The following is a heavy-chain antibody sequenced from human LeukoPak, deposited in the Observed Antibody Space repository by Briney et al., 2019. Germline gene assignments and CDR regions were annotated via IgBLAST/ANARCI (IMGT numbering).Heavy chain of an antibody. V-gene: IGHV1-2*02. CDR3: ARAFVVVPAAIRRGLYYFDY. D-gene: IGHD2-2*02. CDR1: GYTFTSYY. Sequence: GASVKVSCKASGYTFTSYYMHWVRQAPGQGLEWMGWINPNSGGTNYAQKFQGRVTMTRDTSISTAYMELSRLRSDDTAVYYCARAFVVVPAAIRRGLYYFDYWGQGTLVTVSS. CDR2: INPNSGGT. J-gene: IGHJ4*02.